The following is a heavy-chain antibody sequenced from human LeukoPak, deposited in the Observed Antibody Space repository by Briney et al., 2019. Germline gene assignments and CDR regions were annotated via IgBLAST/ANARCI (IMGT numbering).Heavy chain of an antibody. CDR3: ARGIRYFDSSMMSDY. J-gene: IGHJ4*02. CDR1: GGFVSSYY. V-gene: IGHV4-59*02. CDR2: IYYSGST. Sequence: KPSETLSLTCTVSGGFVSSYYWSWIRQPPGKGLEWIGYIYYSGSTNYNPSLKSRVTISVDTSKNQFSLKLSSVTAADTAVYYCARGIRYFDSSMMSDYWGQGTLVTVSS. D-gene: IGHD3-9*01.